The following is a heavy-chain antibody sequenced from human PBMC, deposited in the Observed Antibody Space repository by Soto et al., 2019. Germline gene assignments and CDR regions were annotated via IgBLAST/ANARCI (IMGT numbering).Heavy chain of an antibody. CDR3: ARYFYCSSTSCYFDAFAI. CDR2: MNPNSGNT. CDR1: GYTFTSYD. J-gene: IGHJ3*02. V-gene: IGHV1-8*01. Sequence: GASVKVSCKASGYTFTSYDINWVRQATGQGLEWMGWMNPNSGNTGYAQKFQGRVTMTRNTSISTAYMELSSLRSEDTAVYYCARYFYCSSTSCYFDAFAIWGQGTMVTVSS. D-gene: IGHD2-2*01.